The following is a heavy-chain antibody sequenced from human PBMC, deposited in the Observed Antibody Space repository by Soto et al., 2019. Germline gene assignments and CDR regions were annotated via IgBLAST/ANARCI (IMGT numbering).Heavy chain of an antibody. CDR3: AKQWLVHRRFDP. J-gene: IGHJ5*02. CDR2: ISYDGSNK. CDR1: GFTFSSYA. Sequence: QVQLVESGGGVVQPGRSLRLSCAASGFTFSSYAMHWVRQAPGKGLEWVAVISYDGSNKYYADSVKGRFTISRDNSNNTLYLQMNSLRAEDTAVYCCAKQWLVHRRFDPWGQGTLVTVSS. D-gene: IGHD6-19*01. V-gene: IGHV3-30-3*01.